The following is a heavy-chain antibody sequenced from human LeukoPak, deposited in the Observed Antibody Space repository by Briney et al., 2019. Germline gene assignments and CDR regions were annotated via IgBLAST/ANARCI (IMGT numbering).Heavy chain of an antibody. CDR3: AREQAGTSGWYTLDY. Sequence: GGSLRLSCAASGFTFSSYWMSWVRQAPGKGLEWVANIKQDGSEKYYVDSVKGRFTISRDNAKNSLYLQMNSLRVDDTGIYYCAREQAGTSGWYTLDYWGQGTVVTVSS. D-gene: IGHD6-13*01. CDR2: IKQDGSEK. CDR1: GFTFSSYW. V-gene: IGHV3-7*03. J-gene: IGHJ4*02.